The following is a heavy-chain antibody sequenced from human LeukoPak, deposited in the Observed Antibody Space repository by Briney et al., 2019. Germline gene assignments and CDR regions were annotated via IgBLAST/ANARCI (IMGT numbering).Heavy chain of an antibody. V-gene: IGHV3-30*19. CDR3: ARGAFGVGGYFDY. Sequence: GGSLRLSCAASGFTFSSYGMHWVRQAPGKGLEWVAVISYDGSNKYYADSVKGRFTISRDNSKNTLYLQMNSLRAEDTAVYYCARGAFGVGGYFDYWGQGTLVTVSS. D-gene: IGHD2/OR15-2a*01. J-gene: IGHJ4*02. CDR2: ISYDGSNK. CDR1: GFTFSSYG.